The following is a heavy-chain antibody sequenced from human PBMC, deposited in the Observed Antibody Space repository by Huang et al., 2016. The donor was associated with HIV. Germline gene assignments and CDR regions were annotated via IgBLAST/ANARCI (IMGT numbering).Heavy chain of an antibody. Sequence: QVQLVESGGGVVQPGRSLRLSCAASGFTFSTYGMHWVRQAPGKGLDWVKVITYDGSEKYYADSVKGRFTSSRDNSNNTLYLQMNSLRADDTAVYYCVKDQGHTFMVRYHFDFWGHGTLVTVSS. V-gene: IGHV3-30*18. CDR3: VKDQGHTFMVRYHFDF. D-gene: IGHD3-10*01. CDR2: ITYDGSEK. J-gene: IGHJ4*01. CDR1: GFTFSTYG.